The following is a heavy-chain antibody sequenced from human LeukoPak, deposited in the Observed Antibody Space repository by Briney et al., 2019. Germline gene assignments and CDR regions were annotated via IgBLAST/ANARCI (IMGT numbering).Heavy chain of an antibody. CDR3: TRGAGWLIDY. Sequence: SETLSLTCAVYGGSFSGYYWSWIRQPPGKGLEWIGEINHSGSTNYSPSLKSRVTISVDTSKNQFSLKLNSLTTADTAVYYCTRGAGWLIDYWGQGILVTVSS. CDR1: GGSFSGYY. CDR2: INHSGST. D-gene: IGHD3-16*01. J-gene: IGHJ4*02. V-gene: IGHV4-34*01.